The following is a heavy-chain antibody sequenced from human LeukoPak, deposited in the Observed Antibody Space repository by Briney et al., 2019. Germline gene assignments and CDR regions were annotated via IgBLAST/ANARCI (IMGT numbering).Heavy chain of an antibody. V-gene: IGHV3-23*01. CDR2: ISGSGDNA. D-gene: IGHD6-13*01. CDR3: ARDAGAARYHGMDV. J-gene: IGHJ6*02. Sequence: GGSLRLSCAASGFTFSCYAMSWVRQAPGKGLEWVSGISGSGDNAYYADSVKGRFTISRDNSKNTLYLQMNSLRAEDTAVYYCARDAGAARYHGMDVWGQGTTVTVPS. CDR1: GFTFSCYA.